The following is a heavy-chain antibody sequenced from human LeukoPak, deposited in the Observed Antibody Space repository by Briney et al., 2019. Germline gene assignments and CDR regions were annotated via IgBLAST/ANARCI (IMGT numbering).Heavy chain of an antibody. CDR3: ARRGRFGTVFDY. CDR1: GGSISSYY. V-gene: IGHV4-59*08. Sequence: PSETLSLTCTVSGGSISSYYWSWIRQPPGKGLKWIGYIYYSGSTNYNPSLKSRVTISVDTSKNQFSLKLSSVTAADTAVYYCARRGRFGTVFDYWGQGTLVTVSS. CDR2: IYYSGST. J-gene: IGHJ4*02. D-gene: IGHD3-16*01.